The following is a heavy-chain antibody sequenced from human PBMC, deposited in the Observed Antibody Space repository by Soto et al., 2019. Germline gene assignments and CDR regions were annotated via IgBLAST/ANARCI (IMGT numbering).Heavy chain of an antibody. CDR1: GFAFSSHW. D-gene: IGHD3-9*01. Sequence: EVQLVESGGGLVQPGGSLRLSCEASGFAFSSHWMHWVRQAPGKGLVWVSRINSDGSSTSYADSVKGRFTISRDNAKNTLYPQMTSLRAEETAVYYGASILDYASLSGGDYWGQGTLVTVSS. J-gene: IGHJ4*02. CDR3: ASILDYASLSGGDY. CDR2: INSDGSST. V-gene: IGHV3-74*01.